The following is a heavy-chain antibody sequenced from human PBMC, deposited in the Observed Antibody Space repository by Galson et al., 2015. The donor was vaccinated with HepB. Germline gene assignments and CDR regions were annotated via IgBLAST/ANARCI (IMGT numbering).Heavy chain of an antibody. J-gene: IGHJ6*02. V-gene: IGHV3-30*18. CDR3: AKEGGYCSSTSCYAGPDYYYYGMDV. CDR1: GFTFSSYG. D-gene: IGHD2-2*01. CDR2: ISYDGSNK. Sequence: SLRLSCAASGFTFSSYGMHWVRQAPGKGLEWVAVISYDGSNKYYADSVKGRFTISRDNSKNTLYLQMNSLRAEDTAVYYCAKEGGYCSSTSCYAGPDYYYYGMDVWGQGTTVTVSS.